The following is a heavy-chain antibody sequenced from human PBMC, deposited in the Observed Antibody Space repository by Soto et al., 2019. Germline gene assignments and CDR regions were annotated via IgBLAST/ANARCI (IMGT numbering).Heavy chain of an antibody. CDR2: ITSSGSTT. CDR3: ARGNSPVNVY. D-gene: IGHD3-16*02. Sequence: DVHLVESGGGLAQPGGSLRLSCAASGFTFSSYEMNWVRQAPGKGLEWISYITSSGSTTYYADSVKGRFTISRDNAKNSLYLQMNSLRDDDTAVYYCARGNSPVNVYWGQGTLVTVSS. V-gene: IGHV3-48*03. CDR1: GFTFSSYE. J-gene: IGHJ4*02.